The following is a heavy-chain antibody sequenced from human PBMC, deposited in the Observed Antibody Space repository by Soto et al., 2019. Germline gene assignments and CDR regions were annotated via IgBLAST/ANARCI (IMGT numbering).Heavy chain of an antibody. D-gene: IGHD2-2*02. CDR3: ARDSSGYQLLYFSGDYGMDV. J-gene: IGHJ6*02. CDR2: INPNSGGT. CDR1: GYTFTGYY. V-gene: IGHV1-2*04. Sequence: WASVKVSCKASGYTFTGYYMHWVRQAPGQGLEWMGWINPNSGGTNYAQKFQGWVTMTRDTSISTAYMELSRLRSDDTAVYYCARDSSGYQLLYFSGDYGMDVWGQGTTVTVSS.